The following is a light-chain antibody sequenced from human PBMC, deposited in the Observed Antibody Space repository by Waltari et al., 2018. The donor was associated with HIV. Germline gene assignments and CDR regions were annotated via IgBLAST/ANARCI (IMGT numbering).Light chain of an antibody. CDR2: DVS. CDR1: SSDVGGYNY. CDR3: SSYTTSSVV. V-gene: IGLV2-14*03. Sequence: QSALTQSASVSGSPGQSITISCTGTSSDVGGYNYVSWYQQHPGKAPKLMIYDVSSRPSGVSNRFSGSKSGNTASLTISGLQAEDEADYYCSSYTTSSVVFGGGTKLTVL. J-gene: IGLJ2*01.